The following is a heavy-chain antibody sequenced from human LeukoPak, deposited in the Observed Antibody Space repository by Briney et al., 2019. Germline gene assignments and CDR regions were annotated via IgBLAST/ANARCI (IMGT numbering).Heavy chain of an antibody. D-gene: IGHD4-11*01. V-gene: IGHV3-33*06. CDR2: IWSDGSNQ. Sequence: GGSLRLSCAASGFTFSHYGMRWVRQAPGKGLEWVAVIWSDGSNQYYADSVKGRFTISRDNFKNTVSLQMNSLRAEDTAVYYCAKYAQRGFDYSNSLEHWGQGSLVTVSS. CDR3: AKYAQRGFDYSNSLEH. CDR1: GFTFSHYG. J-gene: IGHJ4*02.